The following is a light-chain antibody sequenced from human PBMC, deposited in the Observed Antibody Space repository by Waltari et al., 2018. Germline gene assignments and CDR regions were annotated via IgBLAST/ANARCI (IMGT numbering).Light chain of an antibody. Sequence: QSALTQPASVSGSPGQSITISCTGTSSDVGGHDSVSWYQQHPGKAPKLMIYVVSNRPSGVSDRCSGSKSGNTASLTISGLQAEDEADYYCSSYTSINTYVFGTGTKVTVL. CDR1: SSDVGGHDS. V-gene: IGLV2-14*03. J-gene: IGLJ1*01. CDR3: SSYTSINTYV. CDR2: VVS.